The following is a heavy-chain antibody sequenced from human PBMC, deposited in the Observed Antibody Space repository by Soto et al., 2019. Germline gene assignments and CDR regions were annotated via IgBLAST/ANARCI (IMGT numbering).Heavy chain of an antibody. Sequence: PGGSLRLSCAASGFTFSGSAMHWVRQASGKGLEWVGRIRSKANSYATAYAASVKGRFTISRDDSKNTAYLQMNSLKTEDTAVYYCTRPYYYDSSGYSINWFDPWGQGTLVTVSS. CDR2: IRSKANSYAT. CDR1: GFTFSGSA. J-gene: IGHJ5*02. CDR3: TRPYYYDSSGYSINWFDP. D-gene: IGHD3-22*01. V-gene: IGHV3-73*01.